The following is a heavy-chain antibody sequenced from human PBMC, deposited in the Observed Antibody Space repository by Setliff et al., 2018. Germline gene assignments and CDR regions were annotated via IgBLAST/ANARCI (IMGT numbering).Heavy chain of an antibody. CDR3: ARDRAGYYYGSGSYYLFDY. D-gene: IGHD3-10*01. J-gene: IGHJ4*02. CDR1: GFTFSSYA. Sequence: PGGSLRLSCAASGFTFSSYAMSWVRQAPGKGLEWVAFIRYDGSNKYYADSVKGRFTISRDNSKNTLYLQMNSLRAEDTAVYYCARDRAGYYYGSGSYYLFDYWGQGTLVTVSS. V-gene: IGHV3-30*02. CDR2: IRYDGSNK.